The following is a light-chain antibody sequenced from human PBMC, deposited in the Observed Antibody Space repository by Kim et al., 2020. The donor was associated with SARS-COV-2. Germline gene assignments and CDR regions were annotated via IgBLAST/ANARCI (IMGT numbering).Light chain of an antibody. V-gene: IGKV1-33*01. CDR2: AAS. CDR3: QQYDNLPT. J-gene: IGKJ5*01. Sequence: DIQMTQSPSSLSASVGDRVTITCQASQDITNYLNWYQQKPGKAPNLLIYAASNLETGAPSRFSGSGSGTDFTFTISSLQPEDIATYYCQQYDNLPTFGQGTRLEIK. CDR1: QDITNY.